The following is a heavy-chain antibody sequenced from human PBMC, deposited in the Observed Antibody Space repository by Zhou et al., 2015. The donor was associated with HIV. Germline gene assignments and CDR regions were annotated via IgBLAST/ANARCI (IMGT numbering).Heavy chain of an antibody. Sequence: QVQLVQSGTEVKKPGSSVKVSCKASGGTLSGSDISWVRQAPGQGLEWMGGITPLFDIEEYAEKFRGRLTITVDESTGAAYMELSSLTSEDAALYFCARSSVNHDNAFDLWGQGTKVIVSS. V-gene: IGHV1-69*01. J-gene: IGHJ3*01. D-gene: IGHD3-22*01. CDR3: ARSSVNHDNAFDL. CDR2: ITPLFDIE. CDR1: GGTLSGSD.